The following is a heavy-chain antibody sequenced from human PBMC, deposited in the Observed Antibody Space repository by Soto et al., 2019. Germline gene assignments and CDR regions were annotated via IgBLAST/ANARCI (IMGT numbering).Heavy chain of an antibody. CDR1: GFTFSGSA. J-gene: IGHJ5*02. Sequence: EVQLVESGGGLVQPGGSLKLSCAASGFTFSGSAMHWVRQASGKGLEWVGRIRSKANSYATAYAASVKGRFTISRDDSKNTAYLQMNSLKTEDTAVYYCTRRSPQMGFDPWGQGTLVTVSS. V-gene: IGHV3-73*02. CDR3: TRRSPQMGFDP. D-gene: IGHD2-8*01. CDR2: IRSKANSYAT.